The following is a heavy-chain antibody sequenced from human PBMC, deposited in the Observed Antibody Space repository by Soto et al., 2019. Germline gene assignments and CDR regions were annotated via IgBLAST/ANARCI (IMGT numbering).Heavy chain of an antibody. CDR3: AKDRHYPRDYFHY. J-gene: IGHJ4*02. CDR1: GFTFSSSA. D-gene: IGHD3-10*01. V-gene: IGHV3-23*01. CDR2: VSANGQGI. Sequence: GGSLRLSCAASGFTFSSSAISWVRQAPGKGLEWVSAVSANGQGIYYADSVRGRFTISRDNSKNTVFLHMDSLSAEDTAVYYCAKDRHYPRDYFHYWGQGTLVTVSS.